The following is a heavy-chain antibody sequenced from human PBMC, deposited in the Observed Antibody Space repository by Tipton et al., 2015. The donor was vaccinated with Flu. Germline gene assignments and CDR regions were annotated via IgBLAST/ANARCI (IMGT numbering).Heavy chain of an antibody. CDR3: ARNFDGDSGKPDC. V-gene: IGHV4-34*01. CDR1: GGSFSGYY. Sequence: TLSLTCAVYGGSFSGYYWSWIRQPPGKGLEWIGEINHSGSTNYNPSLKSRVTISVDTSKNQFSLKLSSVTAADTAVYYCARNFDGDSGKPDCGGQGTLVTVSS. CDR2: INHSGST. D-gene: IGHD4-17*01. J-gene: IGHJ4*02.